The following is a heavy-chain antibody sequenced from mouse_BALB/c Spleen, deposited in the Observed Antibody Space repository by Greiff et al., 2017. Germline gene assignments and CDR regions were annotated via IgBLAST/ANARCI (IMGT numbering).Heavy chain of an antibody. Sequence: EVQLQQSGAELVKPGASVKLSCTASGFNIKDNYMHWVKQRPEQGLEWIGEIDPANGNTKYDPKCQGKATLTADTSTNTAYLQLSILTSEDTAVAYGARGGDYDGAMDYWGQGTSVTVSS. V-gene: IGHV14-3*02. CDR3: ARGGDYDGAMDY. CDR2: IDPANGNT. CDR1: GFNIKDNY. J-gene: IGHJ4*01. D-gene: IGHD2-4*01.